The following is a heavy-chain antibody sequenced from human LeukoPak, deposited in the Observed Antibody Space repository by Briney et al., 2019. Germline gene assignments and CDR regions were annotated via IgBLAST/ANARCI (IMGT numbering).Heavy chain of an antibody. Sequence: GGSLRLSCAASGFTFSSNWMSWVRQAPGKGLEWVANINQDGSEKYYVDSVKGRFTISRDDAKNSLYLQMNSLRAEDTAIYYCARYCSGGSCYPDYYYYYGMDVWGQGTTVTVSS. D-gene: IGHD2-15*01. CDR3: ARYCSGGSCYPDYYYYYGMDV. CDR2: INQDGSEK. J-gene: IGHJ6*02. V-gene: IGHV3-7*01. CDR1: GFTFSSNW.